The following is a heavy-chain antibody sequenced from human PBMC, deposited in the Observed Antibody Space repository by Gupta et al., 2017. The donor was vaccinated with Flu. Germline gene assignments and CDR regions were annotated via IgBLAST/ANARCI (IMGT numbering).Heavy chain of an antibody. Sequence: EVQLVESGGGLVQPGRSLRLSCAASGFPFDDYAMHWVRQAPGKGLEWVSGISWNSGSIGYADSVKGRFTISRDNAKNSLYLQMNSLRAEDTALYYCAKDVLWFGELSGLDYWGQGTLVTVSS. D-gene: IGHD3-10*01. CDR1: GFPFDDYA. CDR2: ISWNSGSI. V-gene: IGHV3-9*01. J-gene: IGHJ4*02. CDR3: AKDVLWFGELSGLDY.